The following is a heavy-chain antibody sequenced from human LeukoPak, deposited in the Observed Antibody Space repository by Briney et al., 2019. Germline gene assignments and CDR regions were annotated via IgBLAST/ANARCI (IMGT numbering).Heavy chain of an antibody. CDR3: ARGPYYYDSPDY. V-gene: IGHV3-30*04. Sequence: GGSLRLSCAASGFTFSSYAMHWVRQAPGKGLEWVAVISYDGSNKYYADSVKGRFTISRDNSKNTLYLQMNSLRAEDTAVYYCARGPYYYDSPDYWDQGTLVTVSS. CDR1: GFTFSSYA. D-gene: IGHD3-22*01. CDR2: ISYDGSNK. J-gene: IGHJ4*02.